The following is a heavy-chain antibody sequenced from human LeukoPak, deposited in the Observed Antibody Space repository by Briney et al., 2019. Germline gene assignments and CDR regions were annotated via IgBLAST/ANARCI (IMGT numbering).Heavy chain of an antibody. D-gene: IGHD3-10*01. V-gene: IGHV3-48*03. CDR2: IRSSDTSI. CDR3: ARGTYGGFDY. Sequence: GGSLRLSCAASGFTFSSYEMNWVRQAPGKGLEWVSYIRSSDTSIYYADSVKGRFTIPRDNAKSSLYLQMNSLRVEDTALYYCARGTYGGFDYWGQGTLVTVSS. J-gene: IGHJ4*02. CDR1: GFTFSSYE.